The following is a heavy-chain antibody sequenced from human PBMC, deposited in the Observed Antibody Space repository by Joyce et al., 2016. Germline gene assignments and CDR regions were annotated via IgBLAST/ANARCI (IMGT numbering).Heavy chain of an antibody. Sequence: QVHLAQSGAEVKKPGASVKVSCKASGYIFSDSYIHWVRQAPGQGLQWMGRDKPDSGGTGYAQEFQGRVTLTRDASNRTVYMEVSRLRSDDTAVYFCARGPMPPYAFDVWGQGTLVTVSA. CDR2: DKPDSGGT. D-gene: IGHD2-2*01. J-gene: IGHJ3*01. CDR3: ARGPMPPYAFDV. CDR1: GYIFSDSY. V-gene: IGHV1-2*06.